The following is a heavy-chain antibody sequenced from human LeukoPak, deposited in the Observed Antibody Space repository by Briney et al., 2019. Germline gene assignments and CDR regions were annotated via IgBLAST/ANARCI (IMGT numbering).Heavy chain of an antibody. J-gene: IGHJ4*02. CDR1: GGSCDDYY. Sequence: SETLSPTCAVYGGSCDDYYCSWLRQSPGKGLEWIGEIHPSGIFYYNSSLLSRVTISIDTSKSQFSLRLTSVTAADTAFYYCARGRDRSKAGDHWGQGSLVTVSS. D-gene: IGHD5-24*01. CDR3: ARGRDRSKAGDH. V-gene: IGHV4-34*01. CDR2: IHPSGIF.